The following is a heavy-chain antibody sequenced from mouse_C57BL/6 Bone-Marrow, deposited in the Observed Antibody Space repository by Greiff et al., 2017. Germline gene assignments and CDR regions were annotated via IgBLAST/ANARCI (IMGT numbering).Heavy chain of an antibody. CDR1: GYTFTSYW. CDR2: IDPYDSET. CDR3: ARWHWYFDV. Sequence: QVQLQQPGAELVRPGSSVKLSCKASGYTFTSYWMHWVKQRPIQGLEWIGNIDPYDSETHYNQKFKDKATLTVDKSSSTAYMQLSSLTSEDSAVXYCARWHWYFDVWGTGTTVTVSS. J-gene: IGHJ1*03. V-gene: IGHV1-52*01.